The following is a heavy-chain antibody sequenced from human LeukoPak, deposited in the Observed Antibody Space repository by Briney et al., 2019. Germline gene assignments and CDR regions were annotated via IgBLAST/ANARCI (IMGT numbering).Heavy chain of an antibody. CDR1: GFTFSSYA. D-gene: IGHD1-26*01. CDR3: AKGGKWDVTPFDY. V-gene: IGHV3-23*01. Sequence: PGGSLRLSCAASGFTFSSYAMSWVRQAPGKGLEWVSAISGSGDSTYYGDSVKGRFTISRDNSKNTLYLQVNSLRAEDTAVYYCAKGGKWDVTPFDYWGQGTLVPVSS. J-gene: IGHJ4*02. CDR2: ISGSGDST.